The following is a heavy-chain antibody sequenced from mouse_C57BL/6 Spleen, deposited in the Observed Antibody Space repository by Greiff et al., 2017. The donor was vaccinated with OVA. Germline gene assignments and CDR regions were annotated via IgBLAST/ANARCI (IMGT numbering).Heavy chain of an antibody. CDR3: ARGGITTSMGY. D-gene: IGHD1-2*01. CDR1: GYTFTSYW. J-gene: IGHJ4*01. CDR2: IYPSDSET. Sequence: QVQLKQPGAELVRPGSSVKLSCKASGYTFTSYWMDWVKQRPGQGLEWIGNIYPSDSETHYNQKFKDKATLTVDKSSSTAYMQLSSLTSEDSAVYYCARGGITTSMGYWGQGTSVTVSS. V-gene: IGHV1-61*01.